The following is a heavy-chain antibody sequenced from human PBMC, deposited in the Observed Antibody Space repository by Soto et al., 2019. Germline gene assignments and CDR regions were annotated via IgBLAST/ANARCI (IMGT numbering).Heavy chain of an antibody. D-gene: IGHD2-2*01. CDR3: AHTLFHNSAMGY. V-gene: IGHV2-5*02. CDR1: GFSPRTSGVG. J-gene: IGHJ4*02. Sequence: QITLKESGPTLVKPTQTLTLTCTFSGFSPRTSGVGVGWIRQPPGKALEWLALIYWDDDKRYSPSLKSRPTITKDTSQNQVVLTMTNMDPVDTATYYCAHTLFHNSAMGYWGQGTLVTVSS. CDR2: IYWDDDK.